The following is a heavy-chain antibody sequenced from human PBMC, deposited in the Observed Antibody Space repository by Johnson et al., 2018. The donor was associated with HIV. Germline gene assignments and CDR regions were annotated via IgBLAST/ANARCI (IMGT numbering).Heavy chain of an antibody. CDR2: ISWNSGSI. CDR1: GFTFDDYA. CDR3: AKDINGGLEYSSSSERFSGAFDI. J-gene: IGHJ3*02. D-gene: IGHD6-6*01. Sequence: EVQLVESGGGLVQPGRSLRLSCAASGFTFDDYAMHWVRQAPVKGLEWVSGISWNSGSIGYADSVKGRFTISRDNAKNSLYLQMNSLRAEDTALYYCAKDINGGLEYSSSSERFSGAFDIWGQGTMVTVSS. V-gene: IGHV3-9*01.